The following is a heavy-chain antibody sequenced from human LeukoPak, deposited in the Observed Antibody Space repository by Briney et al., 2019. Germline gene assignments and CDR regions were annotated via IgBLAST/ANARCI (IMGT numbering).Heavy chain of an antibody. D-gene: IGHD1-1*01. CDR2: IYYTGST. Sequence: PSETLSLTCNVSGGSITYYYWSWIRQPPGKGLEWIGHIYYTGSTNYNPSLKSRVTISIDTSKNQFSLKLTSVTATDTAVYFCARYHPTGSSLDVWGQGTTVTVSS. CDR1: GGSITYYY. V-gene: IGHV4-59*13. J-gene: IGHJ6*02. CDR3: ARYHPTGSSLDV.